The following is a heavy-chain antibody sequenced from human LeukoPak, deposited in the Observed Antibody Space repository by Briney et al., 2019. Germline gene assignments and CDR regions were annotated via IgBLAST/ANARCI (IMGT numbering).Heavy chain of an antibody. D-gene: IGHD6-13*01. CDR1: GGSISSYY. Sequence: PSETLSLTCTVSGGSISSYYWSWIRQPPGKGLEWIGYIYYSGSTNYNPSLKSRVTISVDTSKNQFSLKLSSVTAADTAVYYCARVPERGAATNWFDPWGQGTLVTVSS. CDR2: IYYSGST. V-gene: IGHV4-59*01. CDR3: ARVPERGAATNWFDP. J-gene: IGHJ5*02.